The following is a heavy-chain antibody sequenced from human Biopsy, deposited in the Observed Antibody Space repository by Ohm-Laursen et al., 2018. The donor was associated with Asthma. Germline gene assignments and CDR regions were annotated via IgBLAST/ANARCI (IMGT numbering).Heavy chain of an antibody. J-gene: IGHJ6*02. CDR3: ARGPELDV. CDR2: TNERGVT. V-gene: IGHV4-4*03. Sequence: PGPLSLTCTVSGGSISSGAYYWSWVRQPPGKGLEWIGETNERGVTNNNPSLKSRVIISIDTYWNRVSLKLTSVTAADTAVYYCARGPELDVWGQGTTVTVSS. CDR1: GGSISSGAYY.